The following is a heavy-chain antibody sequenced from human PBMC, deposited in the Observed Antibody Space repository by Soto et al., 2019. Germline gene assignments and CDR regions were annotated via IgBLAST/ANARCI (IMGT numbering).Heavy chain of an antibody. J-gene: IGHJ6*02. CDR1: GYTFTSYD. Sequence: ASVKVSCKASGYTFTSYDINWVRQATGQGLEWMGWMNPNSGNTGYAQKFQGRVTMTRNTSISTAYMELSSLRSEDTAVYYCARGRAGITTFGVVITPSDGYGMDVWGQGTTVTVSS. CDR2: MNPNSGNT. CDR3: ARGRAGITTFGVVITPSDGYGMDV. V-gene: IGHV1-8*01. D-gene: IGHD3-3*01.